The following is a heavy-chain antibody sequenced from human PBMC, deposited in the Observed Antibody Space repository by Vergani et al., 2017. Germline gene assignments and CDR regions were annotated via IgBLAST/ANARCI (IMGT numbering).Heavy chain of an antibody. J-gene: IGHJ6*02. CDR2: TRPHEDGA. CDR3: ARNQAPSDGMANYYYYGMDV. Sequence: QVRLVESGGGVVQPGGSMRLSCSASGLTLSSYGFHWVRQAPGRGLESVTFTRPHEDGAFYSASVRGRFTVSRDNAKNSLYLQMNSLRAEDTAVYYCARNQAPSDGMANYYYYGMDVWGQGTTVTVSS. D-gene: IGHD5-24*01. CDR1: GLTLSSYG. V-gene: IGHV3-30*02.